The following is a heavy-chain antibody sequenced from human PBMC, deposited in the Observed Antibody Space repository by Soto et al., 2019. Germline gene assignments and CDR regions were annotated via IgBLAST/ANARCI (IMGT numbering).Heavy chain of an antibody. CDR1: GFTFVDYA. CDR2: IKSKTDGGTA. J-gene: IGHJ6*02. Sequence: GSQRLSYTACGFTFVDYAMSWVRQAPGKGLEWVGHIKSKTDGGTADYAAPLKGRFTISRDDSKNTLYLQMNSLKTEDTAMFYCTTLNYGVDVWGQGTTVSVSS. V-gene: IGHV3-15*01. CDR3: TTLNYGVDV.